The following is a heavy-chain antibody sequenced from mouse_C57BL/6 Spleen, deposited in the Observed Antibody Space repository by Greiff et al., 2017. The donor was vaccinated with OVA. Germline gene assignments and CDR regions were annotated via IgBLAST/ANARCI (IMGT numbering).Heavy chain of an antibody. CDR2: ISYDGSN. CDR1: GYSITSGYY. J-gene: IGHJ1*03. V-gene: IGHV3-6*01. Sequence: ESGPGLVKPSQSLSLTCSVTGYSITSGYYWNWIRQFPGNKLEWMGYISYDGSNNYNPSLKNRISITRDTSKNQFFLKLNSVTTEDTATYYCASYPPYWYFDVWGTGTTVTVSS. CDR3: ASYPPYWYFDV.